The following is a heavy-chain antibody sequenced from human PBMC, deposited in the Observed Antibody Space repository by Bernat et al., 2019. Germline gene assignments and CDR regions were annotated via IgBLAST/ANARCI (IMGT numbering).Heavy chain of an antibody. Sequence: EVQLVESGGGLVKPGGSLRLSCAASGFTSSNAWMSWFRQAPGKGLEWVGRIKSKTDGGTTDYAAPVKGRFTISRDDSKNTLYLQMNSLKTEDTAVYYCTTDLADYIWGSYRYLGWFDPWGQGTLVTVSS. V-gene: IGHV3-15*01. CDR1: GFTSSNAW. J-gene: IGHJ5*02. CDR2: IKSKTDGGTT. D-gene: IGHD3-16*02. CDR3: TTDLADYIWGSYRYLGWFDP.